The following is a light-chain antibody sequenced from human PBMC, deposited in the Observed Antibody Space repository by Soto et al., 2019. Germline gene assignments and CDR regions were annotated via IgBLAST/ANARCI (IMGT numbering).Light chain of an antibody. V-gene: IGKV2-28*01. J-gene: IGKJ1*01. CDR2: LGS. CDR3: MQAIQAPRT. CDR1: QSLLHSNGNIY. Sequence: DIVLTQSPLSLPVTPGEPASISCRSSQSLLHSNGNIYLDWYLQKPGQSPQLLIYLGSIRVSGVPDKFSGSGSGTDFTLKINRVEAEDVGVYYCMQAIQAPRTFGLGTKVEIK.